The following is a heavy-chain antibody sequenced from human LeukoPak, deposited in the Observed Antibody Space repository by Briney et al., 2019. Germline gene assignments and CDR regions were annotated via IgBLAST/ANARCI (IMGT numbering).Heavy chain of an antibody. CDR3: ARDRDQWLEAFDI. Sequence: GGSLTLSCAASGFTDYGMSWVRQAPGKGLEWVSGINWNGGTTTYADSVKGRFTISRDNAKNSLYLQMNSLRAEDTAFYYCARDRDQWLEAFDIWGQGTMVTVSS. V-gene: IGHV3-20*04. D-gene: IGHD6-19*01. CDR2: INWNGGTT. CDR1: GFTDYG. J-gene: IGHJ3*02.